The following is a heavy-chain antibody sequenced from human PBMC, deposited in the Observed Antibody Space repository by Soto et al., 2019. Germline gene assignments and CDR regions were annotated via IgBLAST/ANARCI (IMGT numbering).Heavy chain of an antibody. V-gene: IGHV3-33*01. J-gene: IGHJ5*02. CDR1: GFTLSNYG. Sequence: QVQLVESGGGVVQPGRSLTLSCVASGFTLSNYGMHWVRQAPGKGLEWVAVIWYDGTRTYSADSVKGRFSISRDNSKNTLYLQMSSLRAEDTAVYYFERNVGSSGSSRWFDNWGQVTLGTVAS. CDR2: IWYDGTRT. D-gene: IGHD3-10*01. CDR3: ERNVGSSGSSRWFDN.